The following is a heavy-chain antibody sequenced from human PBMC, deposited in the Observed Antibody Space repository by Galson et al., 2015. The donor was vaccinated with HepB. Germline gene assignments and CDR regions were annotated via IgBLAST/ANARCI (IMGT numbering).Heavy chain of an antibody. V-gene: IGHV3-30*04. Sequence: SLRLSCAASGFTFSSYAMHWVRQAPGKGLEWVAVISYDGSNKYYADSVKGRFTISRDNSKNTLYLQMNSLRAEDTAVYYCARVYDFWSGYGPYYFDYWGQGTLVTVSS. D-gene: IGHD3-3*01. J-gene: IGHJ4*02. CDR2: ISYDGSNK. CDR3: ARVYDFWSGYGPYYFDY. CDR1: GFTFSSYA.